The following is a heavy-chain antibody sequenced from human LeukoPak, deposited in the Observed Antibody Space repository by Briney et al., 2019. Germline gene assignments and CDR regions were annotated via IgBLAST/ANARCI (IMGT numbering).Heavy chain of an antibody. D-gene: IGHD3-9*01. CDR2: MNPNSGNT. CDR1: GYTFTSYD. J-gene: IGHJ4*02. V-gene: IGHV1-8*01. Sequence: GASVKVSCKAFGYTFTSYDINWVRQATGQGLEWMGWMNPNSGNTGYAQKFQGRVTMTRNTSISTAYMELSSLRSEDTAVYYCARTYDILTGQFDYWGQGTLVTVSS. CDR3: ARTYDILTGQFDY.